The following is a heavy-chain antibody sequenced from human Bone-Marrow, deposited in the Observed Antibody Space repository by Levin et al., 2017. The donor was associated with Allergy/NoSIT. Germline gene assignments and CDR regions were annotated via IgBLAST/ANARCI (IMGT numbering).Heavy chain of an antibody. D-gene: IGHD5-12*01. J-gene: IGHJ6*03. CDR3: AKARYSGYDDGVYYYYMDV. V-gene: IGHV3-23*01. CDR2: ISGSGGST. Sequence: GGSLRLSCAASGFTFSSYAMSWVRQAPGKGLEWVSVISGSGGSTYYADAVKGRFSLSRDNSKYTLYLEMDSLRAEDTAVYYCAKARYSGYDDGVYYYYMDVWGKGTTVTVSS. CDR1: GFTFSSYA.